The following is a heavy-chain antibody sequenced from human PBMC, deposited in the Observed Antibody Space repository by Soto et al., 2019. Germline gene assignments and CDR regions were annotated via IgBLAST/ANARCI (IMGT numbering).Heavy chain of an antibody. V-gene: IGHV3-30-3*01. CDR3: ARPLREPVVIGLAY. CDR1: GFSFSNSA. Sequence: QPGGSLRLSCAASGFSFSNSAMHWVRQAPGKGLEWVAVISNDGNNKYYANSVKGRFTISRDNSNNTLYLQMNGLRAEDTALYYCARPLREPVVIGLAYWGQGTLVTVSS. D-gene: IGHD1-26*01. CDR2: ISNDGNNK. J-gene: IGHJ4*02.